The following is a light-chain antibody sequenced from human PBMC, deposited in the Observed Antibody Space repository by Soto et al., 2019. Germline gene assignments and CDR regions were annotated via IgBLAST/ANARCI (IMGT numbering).Light chain of an antibody. J-gene: IGLJ2*01. CDR3: QSYDSGVSAAV. V-gene: IGLV1-40*01. CDR1: SSNIGAGFD. CDR2: SDV. Sequence: QSSLTQPPSVSGAPGQRVSISCSGSSSNIGAGFDVHWYQQFPGAAPKLLIYSDVNRPSGVPYRFSASKSGTSASLTITGLQTEDEAHYYCQSYDSGVSAAVFGGGTEVTVL.